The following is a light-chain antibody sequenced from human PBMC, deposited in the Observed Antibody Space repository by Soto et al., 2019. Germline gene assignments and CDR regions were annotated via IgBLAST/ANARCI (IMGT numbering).Light chain of an antibody. CDR2: GAS. J-gene: IGKJ1*01. CDR1: QSVSSN. V-gene: IGKV3-15*01. Sequence: EIVMTQSPATLSVSPMEIATLSCMASQSVSSNLAWYQQKPGQAPRLLIYGASTRATGIPARFSGSGSGTEFTLTISSLQSEDFAVYYCQQYNNWLWTFGQGTKVDIK. CDR3: QQYNNWLWT.